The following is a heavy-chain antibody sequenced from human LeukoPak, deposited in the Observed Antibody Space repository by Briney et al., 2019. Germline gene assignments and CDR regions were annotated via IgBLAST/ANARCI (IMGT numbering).Heavy chain of an antibody. CDR3: AKDRVIWDYYGSGHFDY. CDR1: GFTFDDYG. CDR2: INWNGGST. D-gene: IGHD3-10*01. Sequence: GGSLRLSCAASGFTFDDYGMSWVRQAPGKGLEWVSGINWNGGSTGYADSVKGRFTISRDNAKNSLYLQMDSLRAEDTALYYCAKDRVIWDYYGSGHFDYWGQGTLVTVSS. V-gene: IGHV3-20*04. J-gene: IGHJ4*02.